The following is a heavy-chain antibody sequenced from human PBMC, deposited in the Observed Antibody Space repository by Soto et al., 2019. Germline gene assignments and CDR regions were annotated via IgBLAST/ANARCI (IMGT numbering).Heavy chain of an antibody. V-gene: IGHV4-34*01. J-gene: IGHJ4*02. CDR1: GGSFSGYY. CDR3: ARYIKLTYDSSGYDCAPHYFDY. D-gene: IGHD3-22*01. Sequence: QVQLQQWGAGLLKPSETLSLTCAVYGGSFSGYYLSWIRQPPGKGLEWIGEINHSGSTNYNPSLKSRVTISVDTSKNQFSLKLSSVTAADTAVYYCARYIKLTYDSSGYDCAPHYFDYWVQGTLVTVSS. CDR2: INHSGST.